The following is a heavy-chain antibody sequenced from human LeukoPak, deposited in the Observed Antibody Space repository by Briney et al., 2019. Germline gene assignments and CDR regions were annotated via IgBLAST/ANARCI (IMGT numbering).Heavy chain of an antibody. J-gene: IGHJ5*02. Sequence: SETLSLTCTVSGGSISSYYWSWIRQPPGKGLEWIGYIYYSGSTNYNPSLKSRVTMSVDTSKNQFSLKLSSVTAADTAVYYCAREWFGELGRWFDPWGQGTLVTVSS. CDR2: IYYSGST. CDR1: GGSISSYY. D-gene: IGHD3-10*01. CDR3: AREWFGELGRWFDP. V-gene: IGHV4-59*12.